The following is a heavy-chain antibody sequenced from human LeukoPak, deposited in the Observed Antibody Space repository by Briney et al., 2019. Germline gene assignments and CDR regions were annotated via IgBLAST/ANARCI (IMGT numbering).Heavy chain of an antibody. CDR3: ARDDNYGIFVNVDY. CDR1: GYSFILYG. CDR2: ISTSTGDT. V-gene: IGHV1-18*01. Sequence: ASVKVSCTPSGYSFILYGISWVRQAPGQGPEWMGWISTSTGDTKYTQKFQGRVTLTTDTSTSTAYMELSSLRSDDTAVYYYARDDNYGIFVNVDYWGQGTLVTVSS. J-gene: IGHJ4*02. D-gene: IGHD4-11*01.